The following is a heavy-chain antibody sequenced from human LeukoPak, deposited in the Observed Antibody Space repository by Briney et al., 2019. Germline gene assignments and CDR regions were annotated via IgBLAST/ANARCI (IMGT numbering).Heavy chain of an antibody. CDR3: ARGGGLDV. J-gene: IGHJ6*02. D-gene: IGHD3-16*01. CDR1: GFTFDDYA. CDR2: ITWSSGTL. Sequence: GGSLRLSCAASGFTFDDYAMHWVRQAPGKGLEWVSGITWSSGTLDYADSVRGRFTISRDNAKKSLYLQMSNLRAEDTAVYFCARGGGLDVWGQGATVTVSS. V-gene: IGHV3-9*01.